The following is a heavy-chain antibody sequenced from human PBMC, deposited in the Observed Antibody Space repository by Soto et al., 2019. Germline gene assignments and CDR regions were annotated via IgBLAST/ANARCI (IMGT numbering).Heavy chain of an antibody. CDR2: IIPIFGTA. J-gene: IGHJ6*02. Sequence: GASVKVSCKASGGTFSSYAISWVRQAPGQGLEWMGGIIPIFGTANYAQKFQGRVTITADKSTSTAYMELSSLRSEDTAVYYCATYDILTGYYLKDYYYGMDVWGQGTTVTVSS. CDR3: ATYDILTGYYLKDYYYGMDV. D-gene: IGHD3-9*01. V-gene: IGHV1-69*06. CDR1: GGTFSSYA.